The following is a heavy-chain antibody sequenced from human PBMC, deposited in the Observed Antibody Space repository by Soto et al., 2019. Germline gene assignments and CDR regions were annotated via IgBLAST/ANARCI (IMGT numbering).Heavy chain of an antibody. CDR1: GFTFSSYS. J-gene: IGHJ4*02. CDR2: ISSSSSYI. Sequence: GGSLRLSCAASGFTFSSYSMNWVRQAPGKGLEWVSSISSSSSYIYYADSVKGRFTISRDNAKNSLYLQMNSLRAEDTAVYYCARAGGFDWLSRYYFDYWGQGTLVTVSS. D-gene: IGHD3-9*01. V-gene: IGHV3-21*01. CDR3: ARAGGFDWLSRYYFDY.